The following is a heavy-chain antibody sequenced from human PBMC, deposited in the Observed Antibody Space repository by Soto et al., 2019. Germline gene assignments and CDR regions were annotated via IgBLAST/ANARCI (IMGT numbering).Heavy chain of an antibody. CDR2: IFSNDEK. J-gene: IGHJ4*02. CDR3: ERIRISTIFGVVTTDY. V-gene: IGHV2-26*01. Sequence: QVTLKESGPVLVKPTETLTLTCTVSGFSLSTARMGVSWIRQPPGKALEWLAHIFSNDEKSYSTSLKSRLTISKDTSKSQVVLTMTNMDPVDTATYYCERIRISTIFGVVTTDYWGQGTLVTVSS. CDR1: GFSLSTARMG. D-gene: IGHD3-3*01.